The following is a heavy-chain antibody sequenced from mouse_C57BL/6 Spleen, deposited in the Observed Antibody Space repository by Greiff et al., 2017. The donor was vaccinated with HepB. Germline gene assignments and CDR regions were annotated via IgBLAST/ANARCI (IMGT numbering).Heavy chain of an antibody. CDR2: INPSNGGT. J-gene: IGHJ1*03. CDR3: ARGATVASYFDV. CDR1: GYTFTSYW. Sequence: QVQLKQPGTELVKPGASVKLSCKASGYTFTSYWMHWVKQRPGQGLEWIGNINPSNGGTNYNEKFKSKATLTVDKSSSTAYMQLSSLTSEDSAVYYCARGATVASYFDVWGTGTTVTVSS. V-gene: IGHV1-53*01. D-gene: IGHD1-1*01.